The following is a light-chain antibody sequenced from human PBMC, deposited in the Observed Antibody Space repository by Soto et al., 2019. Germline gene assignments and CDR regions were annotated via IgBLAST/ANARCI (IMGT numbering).Light chain of an antibody. CDR2: GAS. CDR1: QSVSSD. J-gene: IGKJ1*01. Sequence: EILMTQSPATVSVSPGERATLSCRASQSVSSDLAWYQHRPGQAPRLLIYGASIRATGIPDRFSGSGSGTEFTLTISSLQSEDLAVYYCQQYSNRRTFGQGTKVDIK. CDR3: QQYSNRRT. V-gene: IGKV3-15*01.